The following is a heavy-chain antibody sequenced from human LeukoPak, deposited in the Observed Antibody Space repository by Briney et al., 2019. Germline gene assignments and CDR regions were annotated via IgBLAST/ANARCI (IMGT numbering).Heavy chain of an antibody. Sequence: PGGSLRLSCAASGFTFSSYEMNWVRQAPGKGLEWVSYISSSGSTIYYADSVKGRFTISRDNSKNTLYLQMNSLRAEDTAVYYCAKDRLWFGELSPPHYWGQGTLVTVSS. D-gene: IGHD3-10*01. J-gene: IGHJ4*02. CDR2: ISSSGSTI. CDR3: AKDRLWFGELSPPHY. CDR1: GFTFSSYE. V-gene: IGHV3-48*03.